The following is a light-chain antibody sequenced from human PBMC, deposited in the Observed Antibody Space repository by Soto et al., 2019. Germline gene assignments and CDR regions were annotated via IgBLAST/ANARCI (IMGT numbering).Light chain of an antibody. Sequence: EIVLTQSPGTLSLSPGERATLSCRASQSVSSNYLAWYQQKPGQAPRLLIYGASSRATGIPDRFSGSGSGTDFTLTIRRLEPEDFAVYYCQQYGSSSTFGQGTRLEIK. CDR3: QQYGSSST. V-gene: IGKV3-20*01. CDR1: QSVSSNY. J-gene: IGKJ5*01. CDR2: GAS.